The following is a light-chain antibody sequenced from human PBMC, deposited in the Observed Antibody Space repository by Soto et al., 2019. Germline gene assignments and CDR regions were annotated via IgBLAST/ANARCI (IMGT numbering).Light chain of an antibody. CDR3: SSYAGSNILYV. CDR2: EVS. V-gene: IGLV2-8*01. J-gene: IGLJ1*01. Sequence: LTQPPSASGSPGQSVTISCTGTSSDVGGYNYVSWYQQHPGKAPKLMIYEVSKRPSGVPDRFSGSKSGNTASLTVSGLQAEEEADYYCSSYAGSNILYVFGTGTKVTVL. CDR1: SSDVGGYNY.